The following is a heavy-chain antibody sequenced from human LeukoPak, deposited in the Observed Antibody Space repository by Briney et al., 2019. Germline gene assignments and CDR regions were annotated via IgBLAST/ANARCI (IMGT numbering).Heavy chain of an antibody. CDR2: IYHSGST. V-gene: IGHV4-38-2*02. D-gene: IGHD3-9*01. Sequence: SETLSLTCAVSGYSLSSGYYWGWIRQPPGKGLEWIGSIYHSGSTYYNPSLKSRVTISVDTSKNQFSLKLSSVTAADTAVYYCARERYFDWFAFDYWGQGTLVTVSS. J-gene: IGHJ4*02. CDR1: GYSLSSGYY. CDR3: ARERYFDWFAFDY.